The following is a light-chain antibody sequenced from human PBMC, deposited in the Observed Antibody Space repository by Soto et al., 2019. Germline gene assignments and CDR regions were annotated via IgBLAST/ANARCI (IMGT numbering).Light chain of an antibody. CDR1: QDITSR. CDR3: LQVANFPRT. Sequence: DIQMTQSPSSVSASVGDTVTITCRASQDITSRLAWFQQQPGRPPKYVIQAATMLQSGFPSRFAGSRSGRDFTLTIHTLQPEDSATYYCLQVANFPRTFGQGTKVDIK. V-gene: IGKV1-12*01. J-gene: IGKJ1*01. CDR2: AAT.